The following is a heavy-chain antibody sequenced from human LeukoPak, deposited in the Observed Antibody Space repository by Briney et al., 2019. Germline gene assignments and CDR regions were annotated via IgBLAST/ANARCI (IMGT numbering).Heavy chain of an antibody. Sequence: GGSLRLSCAASGFTVSSNYMSWVRQAPGKGLEWVSVIYSGGSTFYADSVKGRFTISRDDSKNTLYLQMNSLRAEDTAVYYCARNRNDYGDYVYDYWGQGTLVTVSS. V-gene: IGHV3-53*01. CDR2: IYSGGST. CDR1: GFTVSSNY. J-gene: IGHJ4*02. D-gene: IGHD4-17*01. CDR3: ARNRNDYGDYVYDY.